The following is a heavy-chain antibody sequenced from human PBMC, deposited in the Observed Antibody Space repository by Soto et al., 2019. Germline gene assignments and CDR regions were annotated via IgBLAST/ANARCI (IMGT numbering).Heavy chain of an antibody. D-gene: IGHD3-22*01. CDR1: GGTFSSYA. Sequence: SVKVSCKASGGTFSSYAISWVRQAPGQGLEWMGGIIPIFGTANYAQKFQGRVTITADESTSTAYMGLSSLRSEDTAVYYCARAPDSSGYSADFDYWGQGTLVTVSS. J-gene: IGHJ4*02. V-gene: IGHV1-69*13. CDR3: ARAPDSSGYSADFDY. CDR2: IIPIFGTA.